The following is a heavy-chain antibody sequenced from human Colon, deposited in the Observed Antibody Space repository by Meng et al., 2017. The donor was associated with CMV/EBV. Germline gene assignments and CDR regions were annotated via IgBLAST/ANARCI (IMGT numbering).Heavy chain of an antibody. Sequence: SETLSLTCTVSGDSLSPHYWSWTRQSPGKGPEWIGFIHDSGSTIYNPSLQRRVTISVDTSKNQFSLQLNSVTAADTAIYYCARGIGGRAPLDVWGPGTTVTVSS. CDR2: IHDSGST. CDR1: GDSLSPHY. V-gene: IGHV4-59*11. J-gene: IGHJ6*02. CDR3: ARGIGGRAPLDV.